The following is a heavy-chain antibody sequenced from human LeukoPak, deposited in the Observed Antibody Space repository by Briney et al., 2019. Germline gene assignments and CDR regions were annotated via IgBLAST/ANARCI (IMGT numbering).Heavy chain of an antibody. CDR1: GYTFTXYA. D-gene: IGHD1-26*01. Sequence: ASVKVSCKASGYTFTXYAMHWVRQAPGQXXXWXGXXXAXXXXXXXXXXXXXXXXXXXXTSASTAYMELSSLTSEDTAVYYCARDRDGSYLDYWGQGTLVTVSS. CDR3: ARDRDGSYLDY. J-gene: IGHJ4*02. CDR2: XXAXXXXX. V-gene: IGHV1-3*01.